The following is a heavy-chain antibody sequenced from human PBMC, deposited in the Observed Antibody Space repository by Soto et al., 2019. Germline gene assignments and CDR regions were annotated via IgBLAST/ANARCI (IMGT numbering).Heavy chain of an antibody. J-gene: IGHJ4*02. V-gene: IGHV1-69*02. D-gene: IGHD3-10*01. Sequence: QVQLVQSGAEVKKPGSSVKVSCKASGDTFIFYTINWVRQAPGLGLEWVGRINPILSMSNYAQKFQGRVTMTADKSTSTAYMELRSLRFEDTAIYYCATSYGSGYRAFDYWGQGALVTVSS. CDR3: ATSYGSGYRAFDY. CDR1: GDTFIFYT. CDR2: INPILSMS.